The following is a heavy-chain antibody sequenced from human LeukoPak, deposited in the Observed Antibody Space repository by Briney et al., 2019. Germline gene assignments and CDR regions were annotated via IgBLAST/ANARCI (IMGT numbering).Heavy chain of an antibody. J-gene: IGHJ4*02. CDR1: GVSISSGGYY. V-gene: IGHV4-61*08. CDR2: IHYSGST. Sequence: SETLSLTCTVSGVSISSGGYYWSWIRQHPGKGLEWIGYIHYSGSTNYNPSLKSRVTISVDTSKNQFSLKLSSVTAADTAVYYCARAAVDYYDSSGYYYAPYYFDYWGQGTLVTVSS. D-gene: IGHD3-22*01. CDR3: ARAAVDYYDSSGYYYAPYYFDY.